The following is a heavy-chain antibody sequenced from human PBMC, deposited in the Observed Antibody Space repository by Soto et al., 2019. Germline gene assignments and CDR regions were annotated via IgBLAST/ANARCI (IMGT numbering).Heavy chain of an antibody. CDR2: IWYYGSNK. J-gene: IGHJ6*03. V-gene: IGHV3-33*01. Sequence: GGSLRLSCAASGFTFSSYGMHWVRQAPGKGLEWVAVIWYYGSNKYYADSVKGRFTISRDNSKNTLYLQMNSLRAEDTAVYYCARGPPVAATPYYYYYYMDVWGKGTTVTVSS. D-gene: IGHD2-15*01. CDR3: ARGPPVAATPYYYYYYMDV. CDR1: GFTFSSYG.